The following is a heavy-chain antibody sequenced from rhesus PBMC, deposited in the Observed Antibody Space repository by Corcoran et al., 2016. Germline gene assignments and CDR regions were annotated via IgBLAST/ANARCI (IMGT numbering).Heavy chain of an antibody. V-gene: IGHV4-169*01. CDR1: GGSISSSY. CDR3: ARALKPRTYYFDY. Sequence: QLQLQESGPGLVKPSETLSVTCAVSGGSISSSYWSWIRQAPGKGLEWIGYIYGSGRSTNYNPSLKSRVTLSVDTSKNQLSLKLSSMTAADTAVYYCARALKPRTYYFDYWGQGVLVTVSS. J-gene: IGHJ4*01. D-gene: IGHD3-40*01. CDR2: IYGSGRST.